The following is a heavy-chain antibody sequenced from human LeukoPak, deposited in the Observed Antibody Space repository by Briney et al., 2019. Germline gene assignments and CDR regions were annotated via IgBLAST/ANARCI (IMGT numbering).Heavy chain of an antibody. Sequence: PGGSLRLSCVTSGFTFGDYTMHWVRQVPGKGLEWLSGITWDGGNIAYADSVKGRFTISRDNAKSSLYLQMNSLRNEDMAFYFCAEGYTFHGVAHDSGYFDYWGQGTLVTVSS. CDR2: ITWDGGNI. D-gene: IGHD3-3*01. CDR1: GFTFGDYT. J-gene: IGHJ4*02. V-gene: IGHV3-9*03. CDR3: AEGYTFHGVAHDSGYFDY.